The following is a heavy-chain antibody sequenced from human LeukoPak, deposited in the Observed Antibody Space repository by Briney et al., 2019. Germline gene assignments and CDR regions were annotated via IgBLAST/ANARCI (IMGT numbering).Heavy chain of an antibody. J-gene: IGHJ6*03. CDR3: ARGPPRTTSYYYYYMDV. Sequence: GESLKISCKGSGYSFTSYWIGWVRQMPGKGLEWMGIIYPGDSDTRYSPSFQGQVNISADKSISTAYLQWSSLKASDTAMYYCARGPPRTTSYYYYYMDVWGKGTTVTVSS. V-gene: IGHV5-51*01. CDR2: IYPGDSDT. D-gene: IGHD1-7*01. CDR1: GYSFTSYW.